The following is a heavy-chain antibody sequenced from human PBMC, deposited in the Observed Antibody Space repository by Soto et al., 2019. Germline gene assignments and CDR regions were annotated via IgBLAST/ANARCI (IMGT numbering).Heavy chain of an antibody. J-gene: IGHJ3*02. V-gene: IGHV5-51*01. CDR3: ERPVGEAGIFAFDI. CDR2: IYPFYSDT. CDR1: GYSFTSYW. Sequence: PGESLKISCKGSGYSFTSYWIFWVRQMPVKGLEFMGIIYPFYSDTRYSPSFQGHVTISSYNSISTSYLQLISLKASDTAMYYFERPVGEAGIFAFDIWGQGKIVTVS. D-gene: IGHD6-13*01.